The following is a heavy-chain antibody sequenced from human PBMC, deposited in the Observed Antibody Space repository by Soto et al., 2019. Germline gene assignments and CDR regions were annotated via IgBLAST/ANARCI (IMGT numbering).Heavy chain of an antibody. Sequence: EVQLMESGGGLVQPGGSLRLSCAASGFTFSSFWMSWVRQAPGKGLEWVASKRQDGGDMYFLDSVKGRFTISRDNAKNSLYLQMNSLRVEDTAVYYCVRDAVVSGVDFFDYCGQGTLVTVSS. CDR1: GFTFSSFW. CDR2: KRQDGGDM. CDR3: VRDAVVSGVDFFDY. J-gene: IGHJ4*02. V-gene: IGHV3-7*01. D-gene: IGHD2-8*01.